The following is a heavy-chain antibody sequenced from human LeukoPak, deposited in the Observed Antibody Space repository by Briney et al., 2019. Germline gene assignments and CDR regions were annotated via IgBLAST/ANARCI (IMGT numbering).Heavy chain of an antibody. V-gene: IGHV4-59*01. CDR2: IYYSGST. D-gene: IGHD1-26*01. Sequence: SETLSLTCTVSGGSISSYYWSWIRQPPGKGLEWIGYIYYSGSTNYNPSLKSRVTISVDTSKNQFSLKLSSVTAADTAVYYCASVGWASYYFDYWGQGTLVTVSS. J-gene: IGHJ4*02. CDR3: ASVGWASYYFDY. CDR1: GGSISSYY.